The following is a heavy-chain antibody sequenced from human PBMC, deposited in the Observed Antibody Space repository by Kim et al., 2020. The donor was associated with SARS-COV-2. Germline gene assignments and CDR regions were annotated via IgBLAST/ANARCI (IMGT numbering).Heavy chain of an antibody. CDR1: GFSVSTND. CDR3: ARKLLLFGDNGIDV. D-gene: IGHD3-10*01. Sequence: GGSLRLSCAASGFSVSTNDMSWVRQAPGKGLEWVATIFGSGTTYFADSAKGRFTISRDNSKNTLHLQMNSLRAEDTAAYHCARKLLLFGDNGIDVWGPGT. CDR2: IFGSGTT. J-gene: IGHJ6*02. V-gene: IGHV3-53*01.